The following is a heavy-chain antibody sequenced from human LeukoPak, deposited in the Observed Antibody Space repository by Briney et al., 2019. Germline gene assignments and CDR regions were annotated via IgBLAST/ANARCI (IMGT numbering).Heavy chain of an antibody. V-gene: IGHV3-30*02. J-gene: IGHJ6*03. D-gene: IGHD3-10*01. CDR3: AKDWSQYYYGSGVPPGGGYSYYYMDV. CDR2: IRYDGSNK. Sequence: PGGSLRLSCAASGFSFSSFGMHWVRQAPGKGLEWVAFIRYDGSNKYYADSVKSRFTISRDISKNTLYLQMNSLKAEDTAVYYCAKDWSQYYYGSGVPPGGGYSYYYMDVWGKGTTVTISS. CDR1: GFSFSSFG.